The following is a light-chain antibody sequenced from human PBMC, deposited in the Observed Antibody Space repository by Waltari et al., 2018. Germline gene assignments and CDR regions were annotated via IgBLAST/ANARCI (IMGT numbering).Light chain of an antibody. J-gene: IGKJ3*01. CDR1: QSVSSSY. CDR3: QQYGSSPPIT. Sequence: EIVLTQSPGTLSLSPGERATLSCRASQSVSSSYLAWYQQKPGQAPRLLIYGASSRATGIADRCSGSGSGTDFTLTISRLEPEDFAVYYCQQYGSSPPITFGPGTKVDIK. CDR2: GAS. V-gene: IGKV3-20*01.